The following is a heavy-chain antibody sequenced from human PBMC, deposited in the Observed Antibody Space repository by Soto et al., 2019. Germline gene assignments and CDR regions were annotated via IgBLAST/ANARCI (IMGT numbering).Heavy chain of an antibody. CDR3: ASTLSGITMIVGDAFDI. CDR1: GGTFSSYA. CDR2: IIPIFGTA. V-gene: IGHV1-69*13. J-gene: IGHJ3*02. D-gene: IGHD3-22*01. Sequence: GASVKVSCKASGGTFSSYAISWVRQAPGQGLEWMGGIIPIFGTANYAQKFQGRVTITADESTSTAYMELSSLRSEDTAVYYCASTLSGITMIVGDAFDIWGQGTMVTVSS.